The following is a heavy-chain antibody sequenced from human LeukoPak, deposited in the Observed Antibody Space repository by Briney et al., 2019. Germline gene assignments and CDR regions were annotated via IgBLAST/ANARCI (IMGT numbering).Heavy chain of an antibody. CDR2: IRGDGTST. Sequence: GGSLRLSCAASGFTFDDYGMHWVRQAPGKGQEWVSLIRGDGTSTYYADSVKGRFTVSRDSSRNSLYLQMNSLTTEDTAFYYCAKGGGDNFLYYFDYWGQGILVTVSS. CDR1: GFTFDDYG. CDR3: AKGGGDNFLYYFDY. J-gene: IGHJ4*02. V-gene: IGHV3-43*02. D-gene: IGHD3-16*01.